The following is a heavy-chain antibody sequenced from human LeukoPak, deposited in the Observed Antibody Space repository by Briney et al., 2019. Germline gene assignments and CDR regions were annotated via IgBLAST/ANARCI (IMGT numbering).Heavy chain of an antibody. J-gene: IGHJ4*02. V-gene: IGHV4-59*01. CDR1: GGSFSGYY. CDR2: IYYSGST. CDR3: ARENSYYDSSGYYYGSGYIDY. Sequence: PSETLSLTCAVYGGSFSGYYWSWIRQPPGKGLEWVGYIYYSGSTNYNPSLQSRVTISVDTSKDQFSLRLSSVTAADTAVYYCARENSYYDSSGYYYGSGYIDYWGQGTLVTVSS. D-gene: IGHD3-22*01.